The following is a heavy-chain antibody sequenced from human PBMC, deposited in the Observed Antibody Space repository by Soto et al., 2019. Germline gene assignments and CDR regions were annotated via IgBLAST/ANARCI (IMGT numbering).Heavy chain of an antibody. CDR1: GFTFSSYA. Sequence: EVQLLESGGGLVQPGGSLRLSCAASGFTFSSYAMSWVHQAPGKGLEWVSAISGSGGSTYYADSVKGRFTISRDNSKNTLYLQMNSLRAEDTAVYYCAKVFSGWYEAIDYWGQGTLVTVSS. CDR2: ISGSGGST. V-gene: IGHV3-23*01. D-gene: IGHD6-19*01. CDR3: AKVFSGWYEAIDY. J-gene: IGHJ4*02.